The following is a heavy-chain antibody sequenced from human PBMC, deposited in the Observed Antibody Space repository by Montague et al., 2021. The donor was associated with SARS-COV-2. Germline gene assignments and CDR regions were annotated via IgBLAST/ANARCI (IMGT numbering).Heavy chain of an antibody. CDR1: GGSISSRSNY. V-gene: IGHV4-39*01. J-gene: IGHJ5*02. CDR3: ARFVWFGELSSENWFDP. Sequence: SETLSLTCTVSGGSISSRSNYWGWIRQPPGKGLEWIVSIYYSGSTYYTSSLKSRVTISVDTSKNQFSLKLNSVTAADTAVYYCARFVWFGELSSENWFDPWGRGTLVTVSS. CDR2: IYYSGST. D-gene: IGHD3-10*01.